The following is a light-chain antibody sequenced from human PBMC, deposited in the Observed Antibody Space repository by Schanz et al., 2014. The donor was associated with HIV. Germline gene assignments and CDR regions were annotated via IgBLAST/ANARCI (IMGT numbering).Light chain of an antibody. V-gene: IGKV3-11*01. CDR3: QQSYSPPYT. CDR2: DAS. Sequence: EIVLTQSPATLSLSPGERATLSCRASQSVASNLAWYQQRPGQAPRLLIYDASTRATGLPSRFSGSGSGTDFTLTISSLQPEDFGTYYCQQSYSPPYTFGRGTNLEIK. CDR1: QSVASN. J-gene: IGKJ2*01.